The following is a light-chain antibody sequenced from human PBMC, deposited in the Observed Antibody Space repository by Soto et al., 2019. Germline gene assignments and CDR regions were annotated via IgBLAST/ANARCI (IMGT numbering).Light chain of an antibody. V-gene: IGLV1-40*01. CDR3: HSYESSLSGSRV. CDR1: SSNIGAGYD. J-gene: IGLJ2*01. CDR2: SNS. Sequence: QSVLTQPPSVSGAPGQRVTISCTGSSSNIGAGYDVHWYQQLPSTAPKLLIYSNSNRPSGVPDRFSGSKSGTSASLAITGLQAEDEADYYCHSYESSLSGSRVFGGGTKLTVL.